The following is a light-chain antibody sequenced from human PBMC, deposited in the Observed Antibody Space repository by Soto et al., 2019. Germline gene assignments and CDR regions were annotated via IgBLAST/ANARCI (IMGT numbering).Light chain of an antibody. CDR2: AAS. V-gene: IGKV1-27*01. J-gene: IGKJ3*01. CDR3: QKYSSVPV. CDR1: QDIRNF. Sequence: DIQMTQSPTSLSASVGDRVTITCRASQDIRNFVAWYQQKPGKAPKLLIYAASTLQSGVPSRFSGSGYGTDFTLTINSLQPDDVATYSCQKYSSVPVFGPGTKVEIK.